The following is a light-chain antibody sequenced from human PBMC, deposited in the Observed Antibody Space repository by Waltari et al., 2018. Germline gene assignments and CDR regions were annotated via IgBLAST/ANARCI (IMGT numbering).Light chain of an antibody. J-gene: IGKJ2*01. Sequence: EIVMTQSPLSLPVTPGESASISCRSSQSLLNSNGYNYLDWFLQKPGQSPQLLIYLGSNRASGVPDRFSGSGSGTEFTLKISRVEAEDVGVYYCQQRRNWPITFGQGTKLEIK. CDR2: LGS. CDR1: QSLLNSNGYNY. CDR3: QQRRNWPIT. V-gene: IGKV2-28*01.